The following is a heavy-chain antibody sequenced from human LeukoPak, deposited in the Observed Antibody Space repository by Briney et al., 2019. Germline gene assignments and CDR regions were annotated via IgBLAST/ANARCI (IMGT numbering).Heavy chain of an antibody. D-gene: IGHD6-13*01. J-gene: IGHJ4*02. CDR1: GFTFSGYA. CDR2: ISSNGGSA. CDR3: VKDRASSSWYTFPDF. Sequence: GGSLRLSCSVSGFTFSGYAVHWVRQAPGKGLEHLSTISSNGGSAYYADSLKGRFTISRDNSKNTLYLQMSSLRTDDTAVYYCVKDRASSSWYTFPDFWGQGTLVTVSS. V-gene: IGHV3-64D*09.